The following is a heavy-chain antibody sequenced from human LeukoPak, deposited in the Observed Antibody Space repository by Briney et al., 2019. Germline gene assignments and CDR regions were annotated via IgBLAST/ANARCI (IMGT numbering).Heavy chain of an antibody. J-gene: IGHJ4*02. CDR2: IYYSGST. CDR3: ARGQGYSYGYAY. D-gene: IGHD5-18*01. CDR1: GGFISSDY. Sequence: SETLSLTCIVSGGFISSDYWSWIRQPPGKGLEWIGYIYYSGSTNYNPSLKSRVTISVDTSKNQLSLKLSSVTAADTAVYYCARGQGYSYGYAYWGQGTLVTVSS. V-gene: IGHV4-59*01.